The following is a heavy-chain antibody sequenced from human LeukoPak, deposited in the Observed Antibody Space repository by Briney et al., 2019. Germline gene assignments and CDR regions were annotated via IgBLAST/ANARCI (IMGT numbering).Heavy chain of an antibody. V-gene: IGHV4-34*01. J-gene: IGHJ4*02. D-gene: IGHD6-13*01. CDR2: INHSGST. Sequence: SETLSLTCAVYGGSFSGYYWSWIRQPPGKGLEWIGEINHSGSTNYNPSLKSRVTISVDTSKNQFSLKQSSVTAADTAVYYCARVSIAAAVDYWGQGTLVTVSS. CDR1: GGSFSGYY. CDR3: ARVSIAAAVDY.